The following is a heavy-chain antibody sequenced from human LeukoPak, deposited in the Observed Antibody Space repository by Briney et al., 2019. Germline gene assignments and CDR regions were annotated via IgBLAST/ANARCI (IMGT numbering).Heavy chain of an antibody. Sequence: PGRSLRLSCAASGFTFSSYAMHWVRQAPGKGLEWVAVISYDGSNKYYADSVKGRFTISRDNSKNTLYLQMNSLKAEDTAVYYCAKDYVLLWFGELTGAFDIWGQGTMVTVSS. CDR1: GFTFSSYA. D-gene: IGHD3-10*01. CDR3: AKDYVLLWFGELTGAFDI. CDR2: ISYDGSNK. J-gene: IGHJ3*02. V-gene: IGHV3-30-3*01.